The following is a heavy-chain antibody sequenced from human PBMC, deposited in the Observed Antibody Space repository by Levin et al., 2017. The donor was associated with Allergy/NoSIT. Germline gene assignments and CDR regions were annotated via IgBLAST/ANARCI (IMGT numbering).Heavy chain of an antibody. CDR3: ARGSVVIPWWYFDL. V-gene: IGHV3-48*02. D-gene: IGHD3-22*01. CDR1: GFTFSSYS. J-gene: IGHJ2*01. CDR2: VSSGSGII. Sequence: PGESLKISCAASGFTFSSYSMNWVRQAPGKGLEWVSYVSSGSGIIYYADSVKGRFTISRDNAKNSLYLQMNSLRDEDTAVYYCARGSVVIPWWYFDLWGRGTLVTVSS.